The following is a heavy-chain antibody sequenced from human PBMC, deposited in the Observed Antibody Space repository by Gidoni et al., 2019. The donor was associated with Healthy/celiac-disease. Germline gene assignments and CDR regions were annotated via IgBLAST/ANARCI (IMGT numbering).Heavy chain of an antibody. Sequence: QVQLVEYGGGVVQHGRHLRLSCAASGFPFSSYGMQWVRQAPGKGLDWVAVISYDGSNKYYADSVKGRFTISRDNSKNTLYLQMHSLRAEDTAVYYCAKVSSSGIGFGDYWGQGTLVTVSS. V-gene: IGHV3-30*18. CDR1: GFPFSSYG. J-gene: IGHJ4*02. D-gene: IGHD6-19*01. CDR3: AKVSSSGIGFGDY. CDR2: ISYDGSNK.